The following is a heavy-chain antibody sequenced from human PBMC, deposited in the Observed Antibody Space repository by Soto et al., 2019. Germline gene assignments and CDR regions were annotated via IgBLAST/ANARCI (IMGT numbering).Heavy chain of an antibody. CDR1: GFTFSSYA. CDR2: IIGSGDIT. CDR3: AKAPVPDYGPYGSCVFQS. D-gene: IGHD4-17*01. J-gene: IGHJ1*01. V-gene: IGHV3-23*01. Sequence: PGGSLRLSCVASGFTFSSYAMSWVRQAPGKGLEWVSAIIGSGDITYYADSVKGRFTISRDNSKNTLYLQMSSLRAEDTAVFYCAKAPVPDYGPYGSCVFQSWGQGTLVTVSS.